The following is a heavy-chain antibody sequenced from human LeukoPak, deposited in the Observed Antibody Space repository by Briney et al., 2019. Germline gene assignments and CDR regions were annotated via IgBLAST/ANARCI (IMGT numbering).Heavy chain of an antibody. CDR2: ISYDGSNK. CDR1: GFSFSSYG. Sequence: GGSLRLSCAASGFSFSSYGLHWVRQAPGKGLEWVAVISYDGSNKYYADSVKGRFTISRDNSKNTLYLQMSSLRPEDTAVYYCANGGYTSSWYVVDYWGQGTLVTVSS. D-gene: IGHD6-13*01. J-gene: IGHJ4*02. V-gene: IGHV3-30*18. CDR3: ANGGYTSSWYVVDY.